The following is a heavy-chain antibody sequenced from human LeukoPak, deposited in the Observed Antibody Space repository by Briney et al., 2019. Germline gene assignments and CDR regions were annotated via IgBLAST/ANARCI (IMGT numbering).Heavy chain of an antibody. D-gene: IGHD3-16*01. CDR1: GSTVTTSA. CDR3: AAYVRLARLLNYYCYYMDV. V-gene: IGHV1-58*01. J-gene: IGHJ6*03. CDR2: IVVCSGNT. Sequence: PGKVSCKASGSTVTTSAVQWGRQARGQRLECIGWIVVCSGNTNYAQRFQERVTITRDMSTSTAYMELSSLRSEDTAVYYCAAYVRLARLLNYYCYYMDVWGKGTTVTVSS.